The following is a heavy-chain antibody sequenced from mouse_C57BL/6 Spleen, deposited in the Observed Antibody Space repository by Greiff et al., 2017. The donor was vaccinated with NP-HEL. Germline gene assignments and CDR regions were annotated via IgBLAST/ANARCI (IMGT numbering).Heavy chain of an antibody. Sequence: QVQLKQSGAELVRPGSSVKLSCKASGYTFTSYWMHWVKQRPIQGLEWIGNIDPSDSETHYNQKFKDKATLTVDKSSSTAYMQLSSLTSEDSAVYYCARSSGGSSPYWYFDVWGTGTTVTVSS. D-gene: IGHD1-1*01. J-gene: IGHJ1*03. CDR1: GYTFTSYW. CDR3: ARSSGGSSPYWYFDV. CDR2: IDPSDSET. V-gene: IGHV1-52*01.